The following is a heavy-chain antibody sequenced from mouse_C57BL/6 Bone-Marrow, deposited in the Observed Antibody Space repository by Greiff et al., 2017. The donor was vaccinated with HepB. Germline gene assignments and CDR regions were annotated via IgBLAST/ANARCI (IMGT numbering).Heavy chain of an antibody. CDR3: ARKGYYYGSRGAYYYAMDY. CDR1: GYTFTGYW. CDR2: ILPGSGST. D-gene: IGHD1-1*01. Sequence: QVQLQQSGAELMKPGASVKLSCKATGYTFTGYWIEWVKQRPGHGLEWIGEILPGSGSTNYNEKFKGKATFTADTSSNTAYMQLSNLTTEDSAIYYCARKGYYYGSRGAYYYAMDYWGQGTSVTVSS. J-gene: IGHJ4*01. V-gene: IGHV1-9*01.